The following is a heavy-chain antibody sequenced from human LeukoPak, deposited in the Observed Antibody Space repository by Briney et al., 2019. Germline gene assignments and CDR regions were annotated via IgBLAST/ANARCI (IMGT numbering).Heavy chain of an antibody. V-gene: IGHV1-2*02. J-gene: IGHJ5*02. Sequence: ASVKVSFKASGYTFTGYYMHWVRQAPGQGLEWMGWINPNSGGTNYAQKFQGRVTMTRDTSISTAYMELSRLRSDDTAVYYCARCAAKYNWFDPWGQGTLVTVSS. CDR3: ARCAAKYNWFDP. CDR2: INPNSGGT. D-gene: IGHD6-25*01. CDR1: GYTFTGYY.